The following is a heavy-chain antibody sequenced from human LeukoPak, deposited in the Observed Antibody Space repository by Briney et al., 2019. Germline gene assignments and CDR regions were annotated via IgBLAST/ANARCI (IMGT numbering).Heavy chain of an antibody. Sequence: PSASVKVSCKASNYTFTSYGISWVRQAPGQGLEWMAWINVYNGDTNYAQKLQGRVTLTTDTSTSTAYMELRSLRSDDTAVYYCARDNTAAAGIEFGYWGQGTLITVSS. CDR2: INVYNGDT. CDR1: NYTFTSYG. CDR3: ARDNTAAAGIEFGY. V-gene: IGHV1-18*01. J-gene: IGHJ4*02. D-gene: IGHD6-13*01.